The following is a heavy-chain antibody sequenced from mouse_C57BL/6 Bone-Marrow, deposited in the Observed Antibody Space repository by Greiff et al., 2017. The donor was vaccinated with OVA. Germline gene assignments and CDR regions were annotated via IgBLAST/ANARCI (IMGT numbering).Heavy chain of an antibody. Sequence: EVMLVESGGGLVQPGGSLKLSCAASGFTFSDYYMYWVRQTPEKRLEWVAYISNGGGSTYYPDTVKGRFTISRDNAKNTLYLQMSRLKSEDTAMYYCARLYLGFAYWGQGTLVTVSA. CDR3: ARLYLGFAY. V-gene: IGHV5-12*01. CDR1: GFTFSDYY. D-gene: IGHD5-5*01. J-gene: IGHJ3*01. CDR2: ISNGGGST.